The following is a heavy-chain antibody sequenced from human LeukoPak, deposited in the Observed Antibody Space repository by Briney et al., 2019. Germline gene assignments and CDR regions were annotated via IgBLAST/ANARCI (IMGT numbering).Heavy chain of an antibody. J-gene: IGHJ4*02. CDR1: GYTFTSYG. Sequence: GASVKVSCKASGYTFTSYGISWVRQAPGQGLEWMGWISAYNGNTNYAQKLQGRVTMTTDTSTSTVYMELSSLRSEDTAVYYCASFGRWYGSGRSIDYWGQGTLVTVSS. V-gene: IGHV1-18*01. D-gene: IGHD3-10*01. CDR3: ASFGRWYGSGRSIDY. CDR2: ISAYNGNT.